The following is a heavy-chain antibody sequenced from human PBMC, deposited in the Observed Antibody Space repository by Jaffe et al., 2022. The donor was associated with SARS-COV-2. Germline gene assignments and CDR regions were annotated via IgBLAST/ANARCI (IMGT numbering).Heavy chain of an antibody. CDR3: ARRFVVPGADDYMDV. J-gene: IGHJ6*03. D-gene: IGHD2-15*01. V-gene: IGHV4-39*01. Sequence: QLQLQESGPGLVKPSETLSVTCTVSGGSISSDNYFWGWIRQPPGKGLEWIGSIYYTGNTYYNPSLKSRVTISVDTSKNQFSLKVYSVTAADTAAYHCARRFVVPGADDYMDVWGKGTTVIVSS. CDR1: GGSISSDNYF. CDR2: IYYTGNT.